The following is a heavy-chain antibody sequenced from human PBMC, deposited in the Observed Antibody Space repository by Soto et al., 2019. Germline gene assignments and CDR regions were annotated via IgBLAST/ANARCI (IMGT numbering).Heavy chain of an antibody. CDR1: GGTFSSDS. Sequence: QVQLVQSGAEVKKPGSSVKVSCKASGGTFSSDSFSWVRQAPGQGLEWMGGIIPMFDTPIYAQKFQDSVTINADESTSTAYMQLSILRSGDTAVYYCARSGGLDRDFNYWGQGSLVTVSS. V-gene: IGHV1-69*12. CDR2: IIPMFDTP. D-gene: IGHD2-15*01. CDR3: ARSGGLDRDFNY. J-gene: IGHJ4*02.